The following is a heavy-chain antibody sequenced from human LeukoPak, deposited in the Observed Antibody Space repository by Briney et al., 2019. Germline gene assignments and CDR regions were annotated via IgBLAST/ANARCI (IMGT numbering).Heavy chain of an antibody. CDR3: APDLRGSASSLDD. Sequence: GGSLRLSCAASGFTVSSKYISWVRQAPGKGLEWVSLISGSGASTYYPDSVKGRFTISRDNSKNTLSLQMNSLRAEDTAVYYCAPDLRGSASSLDDWGQGTLVTVSS. CDR2: ISGSGAST. D-gene: IGHD6-25*01. V-gene: IGHV3-23*01. J-gene: IGHJ4*02. CDR1: GFTVSSKY.